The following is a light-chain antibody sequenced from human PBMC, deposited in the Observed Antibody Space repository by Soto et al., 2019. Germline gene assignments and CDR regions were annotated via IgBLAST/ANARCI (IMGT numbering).Light chain of an antibody. V-gene: IGKV4-1*01. J-gene: IGKJ2*01. CDR1: QSVLYSSNNKNY. CDR2: WAS. Sequence: DIVMTQSPDSLAVSLGERATINCKSSQSVLYSSNNKNYLAWYQQKPGQPPKLLIYWASTRESGVPDRFSGSGSGTDFTLAISSLQAEDVAVYYCHQYYRTPYTCGQGTKLEI. CDR3: HQYYRTPYT.